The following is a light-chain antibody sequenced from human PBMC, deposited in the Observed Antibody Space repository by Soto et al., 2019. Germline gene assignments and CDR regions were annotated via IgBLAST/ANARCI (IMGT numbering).Light chain of an antibody. CDR2: DAS. J-gene: IGKJ4*01. V-gene: IGKV3-11*01. CDR3: QQRSNLPPLT. Sequence: EIVLTQSPATLSLSPGERATLSCRASQSVSSYLAWYQQKPGQAPRLLIYDASNRATGIPARFSGSGSGTDFTLTISSLEPEDFAVYYCQQRSNLPPLTFGGGNKVEIK. CDR1: QSVSSY.